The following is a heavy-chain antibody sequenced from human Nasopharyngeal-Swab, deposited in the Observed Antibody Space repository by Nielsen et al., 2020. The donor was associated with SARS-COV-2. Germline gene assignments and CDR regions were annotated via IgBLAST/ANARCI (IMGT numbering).Heavy chain of an antibody. CDR1: GFTFDDYT. Sequence: LKISCAASGFTFDDYTMHWVRQAPGKGLEWVSLISWDGGSTYYADSVKGRFTISRDNSKNSLYLQMNSLRTEDTALYYCAKNGYGDSYGGKRYYYYYGMDVWGQGTTVTVSS. CDR2: ISWDGGST. CDR3: AKNGYGDSYGGKRYYYYYGMDV. D-gene: IGHD4-17*01. J-gene: IGHJ6*02. V-gene: IGHV3-43*01.